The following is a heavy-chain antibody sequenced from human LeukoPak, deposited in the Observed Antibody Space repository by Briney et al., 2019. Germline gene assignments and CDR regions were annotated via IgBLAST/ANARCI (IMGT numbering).Heavy chain of an antibody. Sequence: GGSLRLSCTASGFTLSSYAMSWVRQAPGEGLEWVSTISGSADNTNYAEAVKGRFTISRGNSKNTMYLQMNSLRAEDTAVYYCAKQGFGCWGQGTLVTVSS. V-gene: IGHV3-23*01. CDR3: AKQGFGC. CDR2: ISGSADNT. J-gene: IGHJ4*02. CDR1: GFTLSSYA.